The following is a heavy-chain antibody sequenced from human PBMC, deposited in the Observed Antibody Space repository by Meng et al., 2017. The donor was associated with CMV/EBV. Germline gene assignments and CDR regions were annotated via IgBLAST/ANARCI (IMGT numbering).Heavy chain of an antibody. CDR3: ARAIAVAGTPTFDY. Sequence: ASVKVSCKASGYTFTSYNINWVRQATGQGLEWMGGMNPNSGHTGYAQKFQGRVTMTRDTSISTAYMELSSLRSEDTAVYYCARAIAVAGTPTFDYWGQGSLVTVSS. D-gene: IGHD6-19*01. CDR1: GYTFTSYN. J-gene: IGHJ4*02. CDR2: MNPNSGHT. V-gene: IGHV1-8*01.